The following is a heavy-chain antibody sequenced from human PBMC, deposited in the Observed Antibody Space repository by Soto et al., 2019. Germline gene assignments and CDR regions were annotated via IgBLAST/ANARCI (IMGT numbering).Heavy chain of an antibody. J-gene: IGHJ4*02. CDR1: GGSISKSNYF. V-gene: IGHV4-39*01. D-gene: IGHD3-16*01. CDR2: ILYTGTT. CDR3: ARLGWGNGESDY. Sequence: SETLSLTCTVSGGSISKSNYFWGWIRQAPGRGLEWIASILYTGTTSYNSSLKSRVAISVDTSKNQFSLKLNSVTAADTAVYYWARLGWGNGESDYWGQGTLVTVSS.